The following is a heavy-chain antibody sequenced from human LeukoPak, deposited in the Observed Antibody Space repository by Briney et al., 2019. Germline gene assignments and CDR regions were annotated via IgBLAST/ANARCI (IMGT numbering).Heavy chain of an antibody. CDR3: ASSTYYYDSSGYPDAFDI. CDR2: ISAYNGNT. Sequence: ASVKVSCKASGYTFTSYGISWVRQAPGQGLEWMGWISAYNGNTNYAQKLQGRVTMTTDTSTSTAYMELRSPRSDDTAVYYCASSTYYYDSSGYPDAFDIWGQGTMVTVSS. CDR1: GYTFTSYG. D-gene: IGHD3-22*01. J-gene: IGHJ3*02. V-gene: IGHV1-18*01.